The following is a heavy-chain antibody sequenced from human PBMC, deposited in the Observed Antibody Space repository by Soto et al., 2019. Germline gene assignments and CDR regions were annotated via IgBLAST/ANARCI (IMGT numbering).Heavy chain of an antibody. J-gene: IGHJ4*02. CDR2: ISGSGSST. D-gene: IGHD3-22*01. V-gene: IGHV3-23*01. CDR1: GFTFSTYA. CDR3: ATIDSSGYPPNY. Sequence: PGGSLRLSCAGTGFTFSTYAMTWVRQAPGKGLEWVSVISGSGSSTYYADSVKGRFTVSRDNAKNSLYLQMNSLRAEDTAVYYCATIDSSGYPPNYWGQGALVTVSS.